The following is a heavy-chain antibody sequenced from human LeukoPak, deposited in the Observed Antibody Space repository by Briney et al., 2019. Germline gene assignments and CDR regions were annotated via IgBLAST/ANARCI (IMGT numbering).Heavy chain of an antibody. J-gene: IGHJ6*02. CDR1: GFTFSSYA. CDR3: AKALYSTSSSVRYGMDV. Sequence: GSLRLSCVASGFTFSSYAMNWVRQAPGKGLQWVSVIKNSGADTYYADSVKGRFTISRDNSKNTLYLEMTSLRAEDTAVYYCAKALYSTSSSVRYGMDVWGQGTSVTVSS. CDR2: IKNSGADT. D-gene: IGHD6-6*01. V-gene: IGHV3-23*01.